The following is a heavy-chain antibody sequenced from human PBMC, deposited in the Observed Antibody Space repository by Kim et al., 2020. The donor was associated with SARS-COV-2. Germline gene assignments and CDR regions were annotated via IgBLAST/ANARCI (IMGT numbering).Heavy chain of an antibody. D-gene: IGHD4-17*01. Sequence: SETLSLTCTVSGGSISSYYWSWIRQPPGKGLEWIGYIYYSGSTNYNPSLKSRVTISVDTSKNQFSLKLSSVTAADTAVYYCARLTTVTTWDYFDYWGQGT. V-gene: IGHV4-59*01. CDR2: IYYSGST. CDR1: GGSISSYY. J-gene: IGHJ4*02. CDR3: ARLTTVTTWDYFDY.